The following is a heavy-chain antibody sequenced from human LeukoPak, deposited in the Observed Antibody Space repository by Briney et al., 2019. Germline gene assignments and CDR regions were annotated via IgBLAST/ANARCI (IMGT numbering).Heavy chain of an antibody. CDR1: GFTVSSNY. CDR2: IRYDGSNK. J-gene: IGHJ4*02. Sequence: PGGSLRLSCAASGFTVSSNYMTWVRQAPGKGLEWVAFIRYDGSNKYYADSVKGRFTISRDNSKNTLYLQMNSLRAEDTAVYYCAKGPRGHTMVRGVIIPFDYWGQGTLVTVSS. D-gene: IGHD3-10*01. V-gene: IGHV3-30*02. CDR3: AKGPRGHTMVRGVIIPFDY.